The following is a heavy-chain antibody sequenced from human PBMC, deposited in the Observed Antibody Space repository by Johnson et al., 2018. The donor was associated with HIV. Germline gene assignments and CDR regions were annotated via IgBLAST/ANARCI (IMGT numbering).Heavy chain of an antibody. CDR1: GLSFSNFG. J-gene: IGHJ3*02. CDR2: ISYDGSNK. CDR3: VRRPFGAAPGADTFDI. D-gene: IGHD6-13*01. V-gene: IGHV3-30*03. Sequence: HVQLVESGGGVVQPGKSLTLSCVGSGLSFSNFGIHWVRQAPGKGPEWVAVISYDGSNKYYADSVKGRFTISRDNSKNTLYLQMNSLRAEDTAVYYCVRRPFGAAPGADTFDIWGQGTMVTVSS.